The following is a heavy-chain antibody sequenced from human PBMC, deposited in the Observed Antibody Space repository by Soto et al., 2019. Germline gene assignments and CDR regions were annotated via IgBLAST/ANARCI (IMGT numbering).Heavy chain of an antibody. J-gene: IGHJ6*02. Sequence: QVQLVQSGAEVKKPGSSVKVSCKASGGTFSSYAISWVRQAPGQGLEWMGGIIPIFGTANYAQQFQGRVTITADDSTSTAYLELSSLSSEDTAVYSCARMGRLLWFGESDYYGMDVWGQGTTVTVSS. D-gene: IGHD3-10*01. CDR3: ARMGRLLWFGESDYYGMDV. CDR1: GGTFSSYA. CDR2: IIPIFGTA. V-gene: IGHV1-69*01.